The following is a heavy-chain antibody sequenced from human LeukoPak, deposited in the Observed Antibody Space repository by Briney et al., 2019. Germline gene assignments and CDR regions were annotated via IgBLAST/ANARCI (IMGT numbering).Heavy chain of an antibody. CDR3: ARPYSSGWSGAFDI. J-gene: IGHJ3*02. D-gene: IGHD6-19*01. V-gene: IGHV4-4*09. CDR1: GGSISSYY. Sequence: SETLSLTCTVSGGSISSYYWSWIRQPPGKGLEWIGNIYTSGNTNYNPSLKSRVAISVDTSKNQFSLKLNSVTAADTAVYYCARPYSSGWSGAFDIWGQGTMVTVSS. CDR2: IYTSGNT.